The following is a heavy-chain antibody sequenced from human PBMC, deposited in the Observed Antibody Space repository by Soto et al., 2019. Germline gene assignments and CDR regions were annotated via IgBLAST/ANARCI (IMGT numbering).Heavy chain of an antibody. V-gene: IGHV5-51*01. CDR3: ARSSEWELLFDY. Sequence: RGESLKISCKASGYSFTSYWIGWVRQMPGKGLEWVGIIYPRDSDTRYSPSFQGHVTISVDKSTNIAYLQWTSLKASDTAMYYCARSSEWELLFDYWGQGTLVTVSS. J-gene: IGHJ4*02. CDR1: GYSFTSYW. CDR2: IYPRDSDT. D-gene: IGHD1-26*01.